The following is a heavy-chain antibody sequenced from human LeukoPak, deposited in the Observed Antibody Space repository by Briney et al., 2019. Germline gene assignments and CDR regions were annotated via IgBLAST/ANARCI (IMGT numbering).Heavy chain of an antibody. D-gene: IGHD5-12*01. J-gene: IGHJ4*02. CDR2: IGYDGNNK. CDR3: AKDVQLLRLDY. V-gene: IGHV3-30*02. CDR1: GFTFSAYA. Sequence: PGGSLRLSCAASGFTFSAYAMHWVRQAPGKGLEWVAFIGYDGNNKFYADSLKGRFTISRDNSKNTLYLQMNSLRPEDTAVYYCAKDVQLLRLDYWGQGALVTVSS.